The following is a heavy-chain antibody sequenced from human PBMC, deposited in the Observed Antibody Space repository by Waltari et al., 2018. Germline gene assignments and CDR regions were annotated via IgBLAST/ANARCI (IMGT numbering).Heavy chain of an antibody. D-gene: IGHD3-3*01. CDR2: INHSGNT. CDR1: GGSFSGYY. Sequence: QVQLQQCGAGLLKPSETLSLTCAVYGGSFSGYYWSWIRQPPGKGLEWVGEINHSGNTNYNPSLKSRVTISVDTSKNQFSLKLSSVTAADTAVYYCARARRVTIFGVVIKPAYYYGMDVWGQGTTVTVSS. CDR3: ARARRVTIFGVVIKPAYYYGMDV. V-gene: IGHV4-34*01. J-gene: IGHJ6*02.